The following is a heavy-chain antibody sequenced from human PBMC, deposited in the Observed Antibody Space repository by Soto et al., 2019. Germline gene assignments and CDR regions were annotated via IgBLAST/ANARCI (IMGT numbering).Heavy chain of an antibody. D-gene: IGHD1-20*01. CDR2: TYYRSRWYT. Sequence: PSQTLSLTCAISGDSVSTNSAAWNWIRQSPSRGLEWLGRTYYRSRWYTDYAISVKSRITINPDTSKNQFSLQLNSVTPEDTAVFFCPRSVKPPHYNINGCGVFDSGGRGALVTVSS. CDR3: PRSVKPPHYNINGCGVFDS. J-gene: IGHJ4*02. V-gene: IGHV6-1*01. CDR1: GDSVSTNSAA.